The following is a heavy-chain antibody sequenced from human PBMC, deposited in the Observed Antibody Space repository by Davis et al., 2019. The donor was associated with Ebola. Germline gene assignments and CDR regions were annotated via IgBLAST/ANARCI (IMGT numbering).Heavy chain of an antibody. CDR1: GGSISSGGYY. CDR3: ARLAVVTGFDY. Sequence: MPGGSLRLSCTVSGGSISSGGYYWSWIRQPPGKGLEWIGYIYYSGSTNYNPSLKSRVTISVDTSKNQFSLKLSSVTAADTAVYYCARLAVVTGFDYWGQGTLVTVSS. CDR2: IYYSGST. V-gene: IGHV4-61*08. D-gene: IGHD3-10*01. J-gene: IGHJ4*02.